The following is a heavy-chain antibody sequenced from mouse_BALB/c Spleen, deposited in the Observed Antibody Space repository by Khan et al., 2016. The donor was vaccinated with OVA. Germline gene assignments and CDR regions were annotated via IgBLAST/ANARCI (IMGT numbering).Heavy chain of an antibody. Sequence: VELVESGPGLVQPSQSLSITCTVSGFSLTTYGVHWVRQSPGKGLEWLGVIWSGGRTDYNAAFISRLSISKDNSKGQVFFKMNSLQANDTAIDYCARNYDYDEGLAYWGQGTLVTVSA. J-gene: IGHJ3*01. V-gene: IGHV2-2*02. CDR3: ARNYDYDEGLAY. CDR1: GFSLTTYG. CDR2: IWSGGRT. D-gene: IGHD2-4*01.